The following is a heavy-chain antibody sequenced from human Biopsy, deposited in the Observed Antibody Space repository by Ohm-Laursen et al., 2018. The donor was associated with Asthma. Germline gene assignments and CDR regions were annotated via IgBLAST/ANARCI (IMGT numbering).Heavy chain of an antibody. CDR1: RGSLRVYV. Sequence: SETLSLTCGVYRGSLRVYVWSWIRQPPGKGLEWIGESTQGGSPTFNPSLKSRVTISRDTSKNQLSLKLRAVTAAGTAVYYCASGPEWYGLDVWGQGTTVTVSS. J-gene: IGHJ6*02. CDR2: STQGGSP. V-gene: IGHV4-34*01. D-gene: IGHD3-3*01. CDR3: ASGPEWYGLDV.